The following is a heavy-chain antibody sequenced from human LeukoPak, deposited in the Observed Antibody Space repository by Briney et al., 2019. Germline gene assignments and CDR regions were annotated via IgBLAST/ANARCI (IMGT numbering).Heavy chain of an antibody. CDR2: MNPNNGNT. CDR3: ARGTMTPRGWFDP. D-gene: IGHD4-17*01. J-gene: IGHJ5*02. Sequence: ASVKVSCKASGYTFTSYDINWVRQATGQGLEWMGWMNPNNGNTGYAQKFQGRVTMTRDTSTATVYMELSSLRSEDTAMYYCARGTMTPRGWFDPWGQGTLVTVSS. CDR1: GYTFTSYD. V-gene: IGHV1-8*01.